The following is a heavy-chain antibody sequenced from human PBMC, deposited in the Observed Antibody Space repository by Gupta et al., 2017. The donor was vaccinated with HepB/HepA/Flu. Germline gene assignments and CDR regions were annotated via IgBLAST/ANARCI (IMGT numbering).Heavy chain of an antibody. CDR1: GGSISSSSYY. CDR3: ARLIPTGYFDY. Sequence: QLQLQESGPGLVKPSETLSLTCTVSGGSISSSSYYWGWIRQPPGKGLEWIGSIYYSGSTYYNPSLKSRVTISVDTSKNQFSLKLSSVTAADTAVYYCARLIPTGYFDYWGQGTLVTGSS. CDR2: IYYSGST. J-gene: IGHJ4*02. V-gene: IGHV4-39*01. D-gene: IGHD3-16*01.